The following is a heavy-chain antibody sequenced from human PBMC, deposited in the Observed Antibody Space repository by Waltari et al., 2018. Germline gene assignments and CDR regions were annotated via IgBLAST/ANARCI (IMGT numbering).Heavy chain of an antibody. CDR3: AKDPPSTYYDFWSGPFDY. J-gene: IGHJ4*02. CDR2: ISGSGGST. Sequence: EVQLLESGGGLVQPGGSLRLSCAASGFTFSSYAMSWVRQAPGKGLEWVSAISGSGGSTYYADSVKGLFTISRDNSKNTLYLQMNSLRAEDTAVYYCAKDPPSTYYDFWSGPFDYWGQGTLVTVSS. V-gene: IGHV3-23*01. CDR1: GFTFSSYA. D-gene: IGHD3-3*01.